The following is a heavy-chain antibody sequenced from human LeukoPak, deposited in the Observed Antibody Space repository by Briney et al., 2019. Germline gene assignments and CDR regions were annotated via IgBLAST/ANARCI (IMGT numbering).Heavy chain of an antibody. J-gene: IGHJ4*02. CDR2: IYSGGST. D-gene: IGHD6-19*01. V-gene: IGHV3-66*01. Sequence: GGCLRLSCAASGITVSDNYMSGVRLAPGKGLEWVSVIYSGGSTYCADSVKGRFTISQDNSKNTLYLQMNSLRAEDTAVYYCARENKAVAAHYFDYWGQGTLVTVSS. CDR1: GITVSDNY. CDR3: ARENKAVAAHYFDY.